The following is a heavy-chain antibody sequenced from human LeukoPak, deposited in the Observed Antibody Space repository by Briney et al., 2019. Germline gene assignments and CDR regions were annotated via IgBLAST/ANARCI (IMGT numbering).Heavy chain of an antibody. J-gene: IGHJ5*02. CDR3: ARGLTYYDILTGYYLGNWFDP. CDR1: GFTFSSYA. Sequence: GRSLRLSCAASGFTFSSYAMTWVRQAPGKGLEWVSAISGSGGSTYYADSVKGRFTISRDNSENTLYLQMNSLRAEDTAVYYCARGLTYYDILTGYYLGNWFDPWGQGTLVTVSS. V-gene: IGHV3-23*01. CDR2: ISGSGGST. D-gene: IGHD3-9*01.